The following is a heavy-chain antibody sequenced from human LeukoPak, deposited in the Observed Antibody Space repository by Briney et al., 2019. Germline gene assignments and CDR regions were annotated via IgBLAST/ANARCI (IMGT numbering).Heavy chain of an antibody. Sequence: SETLSLTCTVSGGSIRSSYYYWGWIRQPPGKGLEWIGSIYDSGSTYYNPSLKSRVTISVDTSKNQFSLKLSSVTAADTAVYYCARRRGGYYYDSSGYLNPWGQGTLVTVSS. CDR3: ARRRGGYYYDSSGYLNP. J-gene: IGHJ5*02. V-gene: IGHV4-39*01. CDR2: IYDSGST. D-gene: IGHD3-22*01. CDR1: GGSIRSSYYY.